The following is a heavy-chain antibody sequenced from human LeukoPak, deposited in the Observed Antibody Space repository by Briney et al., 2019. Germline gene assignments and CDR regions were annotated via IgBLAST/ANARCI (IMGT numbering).Heavy chain of an antibody. CDR2: ISDRGST. Sequence: SETLSLTCTVSGGSISNYYWSWIRQPPGKGLEWIGYISDRGSTSYTPSLKSRVTISVDTSKNQFSLKLSSVTAADTAVYYCAGFGPITDYGMDVWGQGTTVTVSS. J-gene: IGHJ6*02. D-gene: IGHD3-10*01. V-gene: IGHV4-59*01. CDR3: AGFGPITDYGMDV. CDR1: GGSISNYY.